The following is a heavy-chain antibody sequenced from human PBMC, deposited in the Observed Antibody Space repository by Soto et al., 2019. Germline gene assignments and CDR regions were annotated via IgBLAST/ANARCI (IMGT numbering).Heavy chain of an antibody. J-gene: IGHJ6*02. CDR2: IIPIFGTA. CDR3: ARVETAMVTDYGMDV. V-gene: IGHV1-69*13. Sequence: ASVKVSCKASGGTFSSYAISWVRQAPGQGLEWMGGIIPIFGTANYAQKFQGRVTITAAESTSTAYMELSSLRSEETAVYSCARVETAMVTDYGMDVWGQGTTVTVSS. D-gene: IGHD5-18*01. CDR1: GGTFSSYA.